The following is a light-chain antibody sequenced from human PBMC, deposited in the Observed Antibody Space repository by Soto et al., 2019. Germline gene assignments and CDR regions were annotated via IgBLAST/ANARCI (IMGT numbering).Light chain of an antibody. CDR3: CSWAGSSTFYF. CDR1: TTDVGSYKL. CDR2: EXS. V-gene: IGLV2-23*02. Sequence: QSVLTQPASVSGSPGQSITISCTGTTTDVGSYKLVSWYQQHPGKAPKLMIYEXSRRPSGVSNRFSGSKSGNTASLTISGLQAEDEADYYCCSWAGSSTFYFFGSGTKVTVL. J-gene: IGLJ1*01.